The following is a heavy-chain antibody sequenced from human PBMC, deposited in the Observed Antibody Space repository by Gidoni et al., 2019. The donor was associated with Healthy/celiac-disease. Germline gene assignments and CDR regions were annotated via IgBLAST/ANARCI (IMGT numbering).Heavy chain of an antibody. CDR2: IYYSGST. CDR3: ARRNDRMREKTFDY. CDR1: GGSISSSSYY. Sequence: QLQLQESGPGLVKPSETLSLNCTVSGGSISSSSYYWGWIRQPPGKGLEWIGSIYYSGSTYYNPSLKSRVTISVDTSKNQFSLKLSSVTAADTAVYYCARRNDRMREKTFDYWGQGTLVTVSS. V-gene: IGHV4-39*01. D-gene: IGHD2-8*01. J-gene: IGHJ4*02.